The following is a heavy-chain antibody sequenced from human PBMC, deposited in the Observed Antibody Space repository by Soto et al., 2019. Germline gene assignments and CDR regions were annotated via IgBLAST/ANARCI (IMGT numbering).Heavy chain of an antibody. D-gene: IGHD6-6*01. CDR1: GYTFTSYA. CDR2: INAGNGNT. V-gene: IGHV1-3*01. Sequence: ASVKVSCKASGYTFTSYAMHWVRQAPGQRLEWMGWINAGNGNTKYSQKFQGRVTITRDTSASTAYMELSSLRSEDTAVYYCARDSTPSSSYYYYGMDVWGQGTTVTVSS. CDR3: ARDSTPSSSYYYYGMDV. J-gene: IGHJ6*02.